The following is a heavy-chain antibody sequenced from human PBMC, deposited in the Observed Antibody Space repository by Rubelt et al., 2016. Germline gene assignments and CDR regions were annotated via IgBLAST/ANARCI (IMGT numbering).Heavy chain of an antibody. D-gene: IGHD5-12*01. CDR1: GGSISSYY. CDR2: IYTSGST. Sequence: QVQLQESGPGLVKPSETLSLTCTVSGGSISSYYWSWIRQPAGKGLEWIGRIYTSGSTNYNPSLKSRVTVSVDTSKYQFSLKLSSVTAADTAWYYCARGGPLLGWLRQPAGLYYYYGMDVWGQGTTVTVSS. V-gene: IGHV4-4*07. CDR3: ARGGPLLGWLRQPAGLYYYYGMDV. J-gene: IGHJ6*02.